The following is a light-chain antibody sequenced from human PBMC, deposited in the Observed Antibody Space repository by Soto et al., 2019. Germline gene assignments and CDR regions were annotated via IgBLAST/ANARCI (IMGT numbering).Light chain of an antibody. CDR1: SSDVGAYNY. CDR2: EVT. J-gene: IGLJ3*02. CDR3: RSFASSNTWV. V-gene: IGLV2-8*01. Sequence: QAVVTQPPSASGSPGQSVTISCTGTSSDVGAYNYVSWYQQHAGKAPKLVIYEVTKRPSGVPDRFSGSKSANTASLTVSGLQAEDEADYYCRSFASSNTWVFGGGTQLTVL.